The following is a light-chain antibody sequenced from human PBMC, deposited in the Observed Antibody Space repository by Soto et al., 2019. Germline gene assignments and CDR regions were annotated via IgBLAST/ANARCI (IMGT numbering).Light chain of an antibody. V-gene: IGKV3-15*01. Sequence: EIVMTQSPATLSVSPGERATLSCRASQSVRSNLAWYQQKPGQAPRLLIYGASTRATGIPARFSGSGSGTEFTLTISSLQSEDSALYYCQQYNNWPPPTFGGGTKVEIK. J-gene: IGKJ4*01. CDR3: QQYNNWPPPT. CDR2: GAS. CDR1: QSVRSN.